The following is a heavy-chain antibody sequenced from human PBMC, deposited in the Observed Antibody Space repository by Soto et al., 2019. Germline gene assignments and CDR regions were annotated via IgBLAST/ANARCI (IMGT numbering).Heavy chain of an antibody. CDR3: AGNQQLVQHADYYYYGMDV. CDR2: IYHSGST. CDR1: GGSISSSNW. V-gene: IGHV4-4*02. J-gene: IGHJ6*02. Sequence: PSETLSLTCAVSGGSISSSNWWSWVRQPPGKGLEWIGEIYHSGSTNYNPSLKSRVTISVDKSKNQFSLKLSSVTAADTAVYYCAGNQQLVQHADYYYYGMDVWGQGTTVTVSS. D-gene: IGHD6-13*01.